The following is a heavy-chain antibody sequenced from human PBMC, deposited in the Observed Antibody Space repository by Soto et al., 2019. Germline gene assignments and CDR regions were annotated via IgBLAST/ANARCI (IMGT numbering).Heavy chain of an antibody. CDR1: GFSLSTSGMC. CDR3: ARIPQSSGWYGWFDP. V-gene: IGHV2-70*11. CDR2: IVWDDDK. D-gene: IGHD6-19*01. Sequence: SGPTLVNPTQTLTLTCTFSGFSLSTSGMCVSWIRQPPGKALEWLARIVWDDDKYYSTSLKTRLTISKDTSKNQVVLTMTNMDPVDTATYYCARIPQSSGWYGWFDPWGQGTLVTVSS. J-gene: IGHJ5*02.